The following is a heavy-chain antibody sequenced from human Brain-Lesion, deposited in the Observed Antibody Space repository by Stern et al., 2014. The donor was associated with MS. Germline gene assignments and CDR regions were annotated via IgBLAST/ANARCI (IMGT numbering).Heavy chain of an antibody. D-gene: IGHD3-3*01. V-gene: IGHV1-2*02. Sequence: VQLVESGAEVKKPGASVKVSCKTSGYIFTGYYIHWVRQATGQGLEWMAWINPNTGGTKYAQKFQGRVTMSRDKSISTAYVELSSLTSDDTAVYYCARDQRGITIFGVVTDYYYLGMDVWGQGTTVTVSS. CDR1: GYIFTGYY. CDR2: INPNTGGT. CDR3: ARDQRGITIFGVVTDYYYLGMDV. J-gene: IGHJ6*02.